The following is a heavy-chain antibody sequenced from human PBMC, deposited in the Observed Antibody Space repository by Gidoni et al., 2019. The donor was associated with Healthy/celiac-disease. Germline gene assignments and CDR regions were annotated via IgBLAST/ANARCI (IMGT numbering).Heavy chain of an antibody. CDR2: IRSKAYGGTT. V-gene: IGHV3-49*05. CDR3: TRAYDFWSGYRYYFDY. Sequence: EVQLVESGGGLVKPGRSLRLSCTASGSTFGAYAMSWFRQAPGKGLGWVGFIRSKAYGGTTEYAASVKGRFTISRDDSKSIAYLQMNSLKTEDTAVYYCTRAYDFWSGYRYYFDYWGQGTLVTVSS. CDR1: GSTFGAYA. J-gene: IGHJ4*02. D-gene: IGHD3-3*01.